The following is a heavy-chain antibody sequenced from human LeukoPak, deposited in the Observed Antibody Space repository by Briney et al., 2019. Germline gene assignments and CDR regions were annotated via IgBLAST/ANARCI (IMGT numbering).Heavy chain of an antibody. CDR3: ARDGSGWLNWFDP. CDR2: IYTSGST. Sequence: ASETLSLTCTVSGGSISSDTYYWSWIGQPAGKGLEWIGRIYTSGSTNYNPTLKSRVTISLDPSKNQFSLKLSSVTAADTAVYYCARDGSGWLNWFDPWGQGTLVTVSS. V-gene: IGHV4-61*02. CDR1: GGSISSDTYY. D-gene: IGHD6-19*01. J-gene: IGHJ5*02.